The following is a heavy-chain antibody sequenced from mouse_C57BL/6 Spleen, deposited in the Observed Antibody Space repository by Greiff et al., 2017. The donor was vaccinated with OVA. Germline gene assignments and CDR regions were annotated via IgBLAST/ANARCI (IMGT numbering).Heavy chain of an antibody. J-gene: IGHJ2*01. CDR3: ARSDYYGSTYYFDY. V-gene: IGHV1-85*01. Sequence: VQRVESGPELVKPGASVKLSCKASGYTFTSYDINWVKQRPGQGLEWIGWIYPRDGSTKYNEKFKGKATLTVDTSSSTAYMELHSLTSEDSAVYFCARSDYYGSTYYFDYWGQGTTLTVSS. CDR1: GYTFTSYD. CDR2: IYPRDGST. D-gene: IGHD1-1*01.